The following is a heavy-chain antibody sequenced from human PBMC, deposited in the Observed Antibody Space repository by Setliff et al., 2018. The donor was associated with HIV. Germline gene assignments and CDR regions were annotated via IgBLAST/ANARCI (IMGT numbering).Heavy chain of an antibody. V-gene: IGHV4-39*07. J-gene: IGHJ4*02. CDR3: ARERAALHYFDY. CDR1: GGSIRRGSYY. D-gene: IGHD6-13*01. CDR2: IFYTGST. Sequence: SETLSLTCTVSGGSIRRGSYYWNWIRQPAGEGLEWIGGIFYTGSTYYNPSLKSRVTISVDTSKNQFSLKLSSVTAADTAVYYCARERAALHYFDYWGQGTLVTVSS.